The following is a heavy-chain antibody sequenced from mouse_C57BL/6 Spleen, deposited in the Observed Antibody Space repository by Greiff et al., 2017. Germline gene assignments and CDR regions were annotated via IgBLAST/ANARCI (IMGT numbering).Heavy chain of an antibody. CDR2: ISGGGGNT. Sequence: EVKLMESGGGLVKPGGSLKLSCAASGFTFSSYTMSWVRQTPEKRLEWVATISGGGGNTYYPDRVKGRFTMSRDNAKNTLYLQMSSLRSEDTALYYCARANYYGSWYFDVWGTGTTVTVSS. V-gene: IGHV5-9*01. J-gene: IGHJ1*03. CDR3: ARANYYGSWYFDV. D-gene: IGHD1-1*01. CDR1: GFTFSSYT.